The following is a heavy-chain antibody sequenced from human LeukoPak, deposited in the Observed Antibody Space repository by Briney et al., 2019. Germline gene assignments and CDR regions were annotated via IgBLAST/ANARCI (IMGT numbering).Heavy chain of an antibody. J-gene: IGHJ5*02. V-gene: IGHV5-51*01. CDR1: GYSFSSYW. D-gene: IGHD4-23*01. CDR3: ARLETVAAATGQNWFDP. CDR2: IYPGDSDT. Sequence: GESLKISCKGSGYSFSSYWIGWVRQMPGKGLEWMGIIYPGDSDTKYSPSFQGHVTISADKSISTAYLQWSSLKASDTAMYYCARLETVAAATGQNWFDPWGQGTLVTVSS.